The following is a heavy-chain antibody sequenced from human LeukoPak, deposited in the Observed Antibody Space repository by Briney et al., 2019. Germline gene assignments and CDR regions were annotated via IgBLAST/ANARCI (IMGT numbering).Heavy chain of an antibody. CDR3: ARQGSYCSSTSCDDYYYYYMDV. Sequence: GESLKISCKGSGYSFTNFWIGWVRQMPGKGLEWMGIIYPGDSETKYSPSFQGQVTISVDKSITTAYLQWSSLKASDTAMYYCARQGSYCSSTSCDDYYYYYMDVWGKGTTVTVSS. J-gene: IGHJ6*03. D-gene: IGHD2-2*01. CDR1: GYSFTNFW. V-gene: IGHV5-51*01. CDR2: IYPGDSET.